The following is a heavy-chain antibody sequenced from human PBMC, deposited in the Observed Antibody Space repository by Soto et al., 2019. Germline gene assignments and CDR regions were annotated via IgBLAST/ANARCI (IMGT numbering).Heavy chain of an antibody. CDR1: GGSVSSSTDY. J-gene: IGHJ4*02. CDR2: IYYTGST. V-gene: IGHV4-39*02. D-gene: IGHD5-12*01. CDR3: ARLSLGTGSNVDYHFDY. Sequence: PSETLSRTCSVSGGSVSSSTDYWGWVRQPPGQGLEWIGNIYYTGSTYYNPSLKSRVTMSIDTSKNHFSLKLTSVTAADTAVYFCARLSLGTGSNVDYHFDYWGQGTLVTVSS.